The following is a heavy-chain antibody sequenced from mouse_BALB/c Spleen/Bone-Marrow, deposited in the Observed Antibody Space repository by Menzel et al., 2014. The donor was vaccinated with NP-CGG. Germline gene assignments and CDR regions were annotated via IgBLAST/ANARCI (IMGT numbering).Heavy chain of an antibody. CDR1: GFTFTDYY. Sequence: EVKLVESGGGLVQPGGSLRLSCATSGFTFTDYYMSWVRQPPGKALEWLGFIRNKANGYTTEYSASVKGRFTISRDNSQSILYLRMNTLRAEDSATYYCARDYGNYVRFAYWGQGTLVTVSA. D-gene: IGHD2-1*01. CDR2: IRNKANGYTT. J-gene: IGHJ3*01. V-gene: IGHV7-3*02. CDR3: ARDYGNYVRFAY.